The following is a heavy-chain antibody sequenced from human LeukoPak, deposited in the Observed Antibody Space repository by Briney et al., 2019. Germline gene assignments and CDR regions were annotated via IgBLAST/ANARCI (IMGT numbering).Heavy chain of an antibody. J-gene: IGHJ4*02. CDR1: GFTVSSNY. CDR3: ARIHCGGDCYYFDY. CDR2: IYSGGST. Sequence: GGSLRLSCAASGFTVSSNYMSWVRQAPGKELEWVSVIYSGGSTYYADSVKGRFTISRDNSKNTLYLQMNSLRAEDTAVYYCARIHCGGDCYYFDYWGQGTLVTVSS. D-gene: IGHD2-21*02. V-gene: IGHV3-66*01.